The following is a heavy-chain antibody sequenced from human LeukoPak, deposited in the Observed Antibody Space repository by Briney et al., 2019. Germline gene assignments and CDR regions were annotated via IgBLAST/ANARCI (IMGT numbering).Heavy chain of an antibody. CDR3: ARVGVAVAGTVGYFDY. V-gene: IGHV3-66*01. D-gene: IGHD6-19*01. Sequence: GGSLRLSCAASGFTVSSNYVSWVRQAPGKGLECVLVIYSGGSTYYADSVKGRFTISRDNSKNMLYLQMNSLRAEDMAVYYCARVGVAVAGTVGYFDYWGQGTLVTVSS. J-gene: IGHJ4*02. CDR2: IYSGGST. CDR1: GFTVSSNY.